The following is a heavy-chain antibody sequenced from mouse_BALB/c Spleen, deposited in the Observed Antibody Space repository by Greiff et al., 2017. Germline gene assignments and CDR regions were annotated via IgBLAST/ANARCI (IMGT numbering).Heavy chain of an antibody. Sequence: QVQLQQSGAELVRPGSSVKISCKASGYAFSSYWMNWVKQRPGQGLEWIGQIYPGDGDTNYNGKFKGKATLTADKSSSTAYMQLSSLTSEDSAVYFCARWGGNYLYAMDYWGQGTSVTVSS. CDR1: GYAFSSYW. J-gene: IGHJ4*01. V-gene: IGHV1-80*01. CDR3: ARWGGNYLYAMDY. CDR2: IYPGDGDT. D-gene: IGHD2-1*01.